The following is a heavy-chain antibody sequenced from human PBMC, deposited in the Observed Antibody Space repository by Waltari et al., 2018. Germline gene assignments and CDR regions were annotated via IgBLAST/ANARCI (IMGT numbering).Heavy chain of an antibody. J-gene: IGHJ3*02. D-gene: IGHD3-22*01. CDR1: GFTFRSYS. V-gene: IGHV3-48*01. CDR2: ISSSSRTI. CDR3: ASRADSSGYGDAFDI. Sequence: EVQLVESGGGLVQPGGSLRLSCAASGFTFRSYSMNWVRQAPGKGLEWVSYISSSSRTIEYADSVKGRFTISRDNAKNSLYLQMNSLRAEETAVYYCASRADSSGYGDAFDIWGQGTMVT.